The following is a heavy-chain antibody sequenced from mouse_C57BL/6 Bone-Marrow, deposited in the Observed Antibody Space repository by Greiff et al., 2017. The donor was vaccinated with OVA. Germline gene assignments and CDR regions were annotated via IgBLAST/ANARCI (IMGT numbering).Heavy chain of an antibody. V-gene: IGHV1-81*01. CDR2: IYPRSGNT. CDR3: ARDITTVVAVYWYIDV. D-gene: IGHD1-1*01. Sequence: VHLVESGAELARPGASVKLSCKASGYTFTSYGISWVKQRTGQGLEWIGEIYPRSGNTYYNEKFKGKATLTADKSSSTAYMELRSLTSEDSAVYFCARDITTVVAVYWYIDVWGTGTTVTVSS. J-gene: IGHJ1*03. CDR1: GYTFTSYG.